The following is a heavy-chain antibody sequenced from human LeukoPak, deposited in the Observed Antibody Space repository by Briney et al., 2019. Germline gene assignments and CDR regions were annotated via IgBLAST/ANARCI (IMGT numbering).Heavy chain of an antibody. CDR1: GGSLSRGDYY. D-gene: IGHD3-10*01. V-gene: IGHV4-30-4*01. CDR3: ARPSNTGDS. Sequence: SQTLSLTCTVSGGSLSRGDYYWSWIRQPRGKGLEWSGYIYYRGSTYYNPSLKSRVTISLDTTKPQFSLQLPSVTAADTAVYYCARPSNTGDSWGPGTLVTVSS. J-gene: IGHJ4*02. CDR2: IYYRGST.